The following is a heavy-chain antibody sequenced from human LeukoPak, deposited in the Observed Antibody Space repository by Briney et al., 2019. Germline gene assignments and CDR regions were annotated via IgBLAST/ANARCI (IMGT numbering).Heavy chain of an antibody. CDR3: ARDSYSSSWYDY. Sequence: GGSLRLSCAASGFTFSSYAMHWVRQAPGKGLEWVAVISYDGSNKYYADSVKGRFTISRDNSKNTLYLQMNSLRAEDTAVYYCARDSYSSSWYDYWGQGTLVTVSS. CDR1: GFTFSSYA. V-gene: IGHV3-30-3*01. CDR2: ISYDGSNK. D-gene: IGHD6-13*01. J-gene: IGHJ4*02.